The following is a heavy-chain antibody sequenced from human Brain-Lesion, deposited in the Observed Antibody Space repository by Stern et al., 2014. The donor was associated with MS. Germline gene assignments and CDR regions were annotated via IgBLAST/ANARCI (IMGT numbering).Heavy chain of an antibody. CDR1: GFTFSTYW. Sequence: EVQLLESGGDLVQPGGALRLSCTASGFTFSTYWMHWVLQAPGQGLVWVSRINGDGSRTSYADSVKGRFTISRDNAKNTLYVQMNSLRVEDTAVYYCARAHVDTWDWFDPWGQGTLVTVSS. J-gene: IGHJ5*02. CDR3: ARAHVDTWDWFDP. D-gene: IGHD5-18*01. V-gene: IGHV3-74*02. CDR2: INGDGSRT.